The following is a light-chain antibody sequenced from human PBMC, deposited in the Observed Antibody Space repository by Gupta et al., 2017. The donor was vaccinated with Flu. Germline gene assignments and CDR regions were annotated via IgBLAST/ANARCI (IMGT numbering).Light chain of an antibody. J-gene: IGKJ2*01. V-gene: IGKV1-39*01. CDR2: EAS. Sequence: DIQVTQSPSSLSASVGDRITITCRASQSMNNYLNWYQHKPGKAPELLIYEASSLQTGVPSRFSGSGSGTDFTLTISSLQPEDFATYYCQQTYSAPYTFGQGTKVEI. CDR1: QSMNNY. CDR3: QQTYSAPYT.